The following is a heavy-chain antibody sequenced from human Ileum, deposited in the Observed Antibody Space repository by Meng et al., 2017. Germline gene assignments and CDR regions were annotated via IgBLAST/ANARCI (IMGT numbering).Heavy chain of an antibody. D-gene: IGHD6-19*01. V-gene: IGHV3-66*01. J-gene: IGHJ4*02. Sequence: EVQLAESGGGLVKPGGSLKLSCAVSGFTFNTYSMNWVRQAPGKGLEWVSVIYSGGSTYYADSVKGRFTISRDNSRNTLYLQMNSLRADDTAVYYCARGGTYSSGGHDYWGQGTLVTVSS. CDR1: GFTFNTYS. CDR3: ARGGTYSSGGHDY. CDR2: IYSGGST.